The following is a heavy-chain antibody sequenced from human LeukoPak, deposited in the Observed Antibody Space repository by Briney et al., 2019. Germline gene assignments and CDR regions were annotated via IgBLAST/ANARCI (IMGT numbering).Heavy chain of an antibody. Sequence: GGSLRLSCVVSGFTVSSNYMTWVRQAPGKGLEWVSNIYTGGSTDYADSVKARSIISRDNSNNTLYLQMNSLTAEDTAVYYCARGLGLGEFDYWGQGTLVTVSS. V-gene: IGHV3-66*01. CDR1: GFTVSSNY. J-gene: IGHJ4*02. D-gene: IGHD3-16*01. CDR3: ARGLGLGEFDY. CDR2: IYTGGST.